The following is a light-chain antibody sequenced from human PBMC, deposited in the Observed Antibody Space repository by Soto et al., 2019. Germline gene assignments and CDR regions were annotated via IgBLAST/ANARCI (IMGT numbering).Light chain of an antibody. Sequence: VLTLSPATLSLSPGERATLSRRASQSVGTYLAWYQHKPGQAPRLLIYDAANRATGIPARFSGSGSGTDFTLTISSLEPEDFAVYYCQKHSNFLGGGTTVEI. J-gene: IGKJ4*01. CDR2: DAA. CDR3: QKHSNF. V-gene: IGKV3-11*01. CDR1: QSVGTY.